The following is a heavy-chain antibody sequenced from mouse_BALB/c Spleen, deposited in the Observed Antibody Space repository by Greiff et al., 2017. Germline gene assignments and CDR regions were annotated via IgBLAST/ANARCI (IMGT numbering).Heavy chain of an antibody. V-gene: IGHV2-9*02. D-gene: IGHD2-14*01. Sequence: QVQLKESGPGLVAPSQSLSITCTVSGFSLTDYGVHWVRQPPGKGLEWLGVIWAGGTTNYNSALMSRLSISKDNSKSQVFLKMNSLQTDDTAMYYCARRGDYRYDGTVLSYWYFDVWGAGTTVTVSS. CDR1: GFSLTDYG. J-gene: IGHJ1*01. CDR3: ARRGDYRYDGTVLSYWYFDV. CDR2: IWAGGTT.